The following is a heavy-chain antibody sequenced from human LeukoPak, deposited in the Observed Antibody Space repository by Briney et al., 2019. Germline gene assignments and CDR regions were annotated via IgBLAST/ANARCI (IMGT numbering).Heavy chain of an antibody. D-gene: IGHD6-13*01. CDR1: GYTFTSYD. J-gene: IGHJ6*02. V-gene: IGHV1-8*01. CDR3: ARGGAAAAGTKYYYYYYGMDV. CDR2: MNPNSGNT. Sequence: ASVKVSCKASGYTFTSYDINWVRQATGQGLEWMGWMNPNSGNTGYAQKFQGRVTMTRNTSISTAYMELSSLRSEDTAVYYCARGGAAAAGTKYYYYYYGMDVWGQGTTVTVFS.